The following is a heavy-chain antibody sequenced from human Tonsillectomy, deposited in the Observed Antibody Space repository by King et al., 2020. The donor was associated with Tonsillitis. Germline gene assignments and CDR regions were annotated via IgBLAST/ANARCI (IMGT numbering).Heavy chain of an antibody. CDR1: GFSFSSNG. Sequence: VQLVESGGGVVQPGRSLSLSCAASGFSFSSNGMHWVRQAPGKGLEWVAVISFDGSNKNYADSVKGRFTISRDNSNNTLFLHMNSLRAEDTAEYYCARERLYSSGWGIDYWGQGALLSVSS. CDR2: ISFDGSNK. J-gene: IGHJ4*02. V-gene: IGHV3-33*05. CDR3: ARERLYSSGWGIDY. D-gene: IGHD6-19*01.